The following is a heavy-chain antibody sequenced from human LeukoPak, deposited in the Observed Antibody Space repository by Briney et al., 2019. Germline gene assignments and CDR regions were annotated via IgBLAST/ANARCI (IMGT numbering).Heavy chain of an antibody. CDR3: ARHLTVERRASFDY. J-gene: IGHJ4*02. CDR2: IYYSGST. CDR1: GGSISSGGYY. D-gene: IGHD1-1*01. V-gene: IGHV4-39*01. Sequence: SETLSLTCTVSGGSISSGGYYWGWIRQPPGKGLEWIGSIYYSGSTYYNPSLKSRVTISVDTSKNQFSLKLSSVTAADTAVYYCARHLTVERRASFDYWGQGTLVTVSS.